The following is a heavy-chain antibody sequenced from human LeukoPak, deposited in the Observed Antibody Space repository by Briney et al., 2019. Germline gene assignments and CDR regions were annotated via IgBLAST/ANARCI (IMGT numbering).Heavy chain of an antibody. J-gene: IGHJ3*02. Sequence: SETLSLTCTVSGGSISSYYWSWIRQPPGKGLEWIGYIYCSGSTNYNPSLKSRVTISVDRSKNQFSLKLSSVTAADTAVYYCARVDSGSYFGAFDIWGQGTMVTVSS. CDR2: IYCSGST. CDR3: ARVDSGSYFGAFDI. D-gene: IGHD1-26*01. V-gene: IGHV4-59*01. CDR1: GGSISSYY.